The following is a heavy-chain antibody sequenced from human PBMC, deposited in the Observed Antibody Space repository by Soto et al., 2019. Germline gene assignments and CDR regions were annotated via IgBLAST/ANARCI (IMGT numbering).Heavy chain of an antibody. V-gene: IGHV3-23*01. D-gene: IGHD6-19*01. J-gene: IGHJ4*02. CDR3: VKSQQWLLLIFDW. CDR1: VFTFSISA. CDR2: ISGSGRST. Sequence: PWGCLRIACASSVFTFSISAMALVRQAPGKGLEWVSSISGSGRSTFYADSVKGRFSISRDESKNTLYLQMNSLRVEDTALYYCVKSQQWLLLIFDWWGPGTLVTVSS.